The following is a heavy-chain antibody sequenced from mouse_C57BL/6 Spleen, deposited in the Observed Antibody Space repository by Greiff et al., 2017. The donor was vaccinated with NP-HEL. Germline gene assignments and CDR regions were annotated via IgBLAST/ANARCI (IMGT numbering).Heavy chain of an antibody. CDR1: GFTFSDYG. Sequence: EVKVVESGGGLVKPGGSLKLSCAASGFTFSDYGMHWVRQAPEKGLEWVAYISSGSSTIYYADTVKGRFTISRDNAKNTLFLQMTSLRSEDTAMYYCARREGYYYAMDYWGQGTSVTVSS. CDR2: ISSGSSTI. J-gene: IGHJ4*01. V-gene: IGHV5-17*01. CDR3: ARREGYYYAMDY.